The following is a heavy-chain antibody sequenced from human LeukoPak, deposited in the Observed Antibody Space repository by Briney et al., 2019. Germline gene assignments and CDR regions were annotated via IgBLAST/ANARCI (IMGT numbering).Heavy chain of an antibody. CDR1: GGSISSSSYY. Sequence: SGTLSLTCTVSGGSISSSSYYWGWIRQPPGKGLEWIGEINHSGSTNYNPSLKSRVTISVDTSKNQFSLKLSSVTAADTAVYYCARAWIRGATHLDPWGQGTLVTVSS. J-gene: IGHJ5*02. CDR3: ARAWIRGATHLDP. D-gene: IGHD5-12*01. V-gene: IGHV4-39*07. CDR2: INHSGST.